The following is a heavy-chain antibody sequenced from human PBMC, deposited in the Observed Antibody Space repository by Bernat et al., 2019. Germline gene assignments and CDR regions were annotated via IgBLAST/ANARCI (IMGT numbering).Heavy chain of an antibody. V-gene: IGHV3-64*01. Sequence: EVQLVESGVGLVQPGGSLRLSCAASGFTFSSYAMHWVRQAPGQGLEYVSAISSNGGSTYYANSVKGRFTISRDNSKKTLSLQMGSLRAEDMAVYYCARSGQDCSSTSCYIDYWGQGILVTVSS. CDR1: GFTFSSYA. CDR3: ARSGQDCSSTSCYIDY. D-gene: IGHD2-2*02. CDR2: ISSNGGST. J-gene: IGHJ4*02.